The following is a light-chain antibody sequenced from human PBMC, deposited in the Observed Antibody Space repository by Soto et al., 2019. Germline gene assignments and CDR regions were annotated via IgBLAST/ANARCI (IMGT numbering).Light chain of an antibody. CDR3: QSYDSSLSVVV. J-gene: IGLJ2*01. CDR2: GNS. V-gene: IGLV1-40*01. CDR1: SSNIGAGYD. Sequence: QSVLTQPPSMSGAPGQRVTISCTGSSSNIGAGYDVHWYQQFPGTAPKLLIYGNSNRPSGVPDRFSGSKSGTSASLAITGLQAEDEADYYCQSYDSSLSVVVFGGGTKVTVL.